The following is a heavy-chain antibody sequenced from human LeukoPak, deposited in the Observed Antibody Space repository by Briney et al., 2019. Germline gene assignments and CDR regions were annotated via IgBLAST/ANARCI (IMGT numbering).Heavy chain of an antibody. CDR2: IRIKTNNYAT. CDR3: SSRNDYGVY. J-gene: IGHJ4*02. CDR1: GFNFSGSA. V-gene: IGHV3-73*01. Sequence: GGSLKLSCAASGFNFSGSAMHWIRQASGKGLEWVGRIRIKTNNYATTYAASVKGRFTISRDDSKNTAYLQMNSLKTEDTAVYYCSSRNDYGVYGGQGTLVTVSS.